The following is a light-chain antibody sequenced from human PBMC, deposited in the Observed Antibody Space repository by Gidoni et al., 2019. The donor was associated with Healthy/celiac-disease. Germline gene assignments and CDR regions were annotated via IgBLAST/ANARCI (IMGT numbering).Light chain of an antibody. CDR3: MQALQTHMYT. J-gene: IGKJ2*01. CDR2: LGS. CDR1: QSLLHSNVYNY. Sequence: DILMTQSPLSLPVTPGEPASISCRSSQSLLHSNVYNYLDWYLQKPGQAPQLLIYLGSNRASGVPDRFSGSGSGTDFTLKISRVEAEDVGVYYCMQALQTHMYTFGQGTKLEIK. V-gene: IGKV2-28*01.